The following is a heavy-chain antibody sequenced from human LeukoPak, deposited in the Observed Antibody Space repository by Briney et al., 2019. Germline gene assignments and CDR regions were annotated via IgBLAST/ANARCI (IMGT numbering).Heavy chain of an antibody. CDR1: GGSIDSYS. Sequence: TSETLSLTCTVSGGSIDSYSWSWIRQPAGKGLEWIGRIFTSGATFYNPSLKTRVTMSIATSKNQFSLKLSSVTAADTAVYYCARVHWNYDGLAWFDPWGQGTLVTVSS. CDR3: ARVHWNYDGLAWFDP. V-gene: IGHV4-4*07. CDR2: IFTSGAT. J-gene: IGHJ5*02. D-gene: IGHD1-7*01.